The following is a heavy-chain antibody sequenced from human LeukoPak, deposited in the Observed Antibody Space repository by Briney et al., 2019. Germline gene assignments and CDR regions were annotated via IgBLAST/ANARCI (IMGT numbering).Heavy chain of an antibody. D-gene: IGHD3-3*01. J-gene: IGHJ4*02. CDR3: ARALKSLFGVVTGDY. V-gene: IGHV3-21*01. CDR1: GFTFSSYS. Sequence: GGSLRLSCAASGFTFSSYSMNWVRQAPGKGLEWVSSISSSSSYIYYADSVKGRFTISRDNAKNSLYLQMNSLRAEDTAVYYCARALKSLFGVVTGDYWGQGTLVTVSS. CDR2: ISSSSSYI.